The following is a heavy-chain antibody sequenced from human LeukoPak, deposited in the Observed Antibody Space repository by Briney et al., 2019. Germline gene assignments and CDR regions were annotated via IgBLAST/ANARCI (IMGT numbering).Heavy chain of an antibody. D-gene: IGHD6-19*01. CDR3: AKETKYTSGWLTIDY. Sequence: PGGSLRLSCTASGFTFSSYGMSWVRQPPAKGLELVSGIIGNGNSAYYADSVKGRFTISRDNSKNTLFLQMSSLRAEDTAVYYCAKETKYTSGWLTIDYWGQGTLVTVSS. J-gene: IGHJ4*02. V-gene: IGHV3-23*01. CDR2: IIGNGNSA. CDR1: GFTFSSYG.